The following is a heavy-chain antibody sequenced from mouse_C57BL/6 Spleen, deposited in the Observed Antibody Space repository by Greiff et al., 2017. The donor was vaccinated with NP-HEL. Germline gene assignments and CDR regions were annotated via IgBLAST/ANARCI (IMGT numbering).Heavy chain of an antibody. D-gene: IGHD1-1*01. CDR1: GFTFTDYY. CDR2: IRNKANGYPT. V-gene: IGHV7-3*01. J-gene: IGHJ4*01. Sequence: EVKLMESGGGLVQPGGSLSLSCAASGFTFTDYYMSWVRQAPGKALEWLGFIRNKANGYPTEYSASVKGRFTISRDNSQSILYLQMNALRAEDSATYYCAKYRTTVVAPCYAMDYWGQVTSVTVSS. CDR3: AKYRTTVVAPCYAMDY.